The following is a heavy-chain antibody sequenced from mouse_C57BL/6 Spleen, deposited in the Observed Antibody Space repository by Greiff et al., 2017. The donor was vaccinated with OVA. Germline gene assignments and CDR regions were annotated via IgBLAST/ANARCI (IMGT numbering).Heavy chain of an antibody. V-gene: IGHV1-15*01. CDR3: TPNWDEVY. Sequence: VQLQQSGAELVRPGASVTLSCKASGYTFTDYEMHWVKQTPVHGLEWIGAIDPETGGTAYNQKFKGKAILTADKSSSTAYMELRSLTSEDSAFYYCTPNWDEVYWGQGTTLTVSS. D-gene: IGHD4-1*02. CDR2: IDPETGGT. J-gene: IGHJ2*01. CDR1: GYTFTDYE.